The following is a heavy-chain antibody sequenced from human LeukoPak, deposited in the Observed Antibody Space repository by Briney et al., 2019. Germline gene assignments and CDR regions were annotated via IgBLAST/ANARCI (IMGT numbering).Heavy chain of an antibody. CDR1: GFTFSGYA. J-gene: IGHJ4*02. CDR2: ISGSGGST. D-gene: IGHD3-22*01. CDR3: AKDYYYYDSSGYYDY. Sequence: GGSLRLSCAASGFTFSGYAMSWVRQAPGKGLEWVSAISGSGGSTYYADSVKGRYTISRDNSKNTLYLQMNSLRAEDTAVYYCAKDYYYYDSSGYYDYWGQGTLVTVSS. V-gene: IGHV3-23*01.